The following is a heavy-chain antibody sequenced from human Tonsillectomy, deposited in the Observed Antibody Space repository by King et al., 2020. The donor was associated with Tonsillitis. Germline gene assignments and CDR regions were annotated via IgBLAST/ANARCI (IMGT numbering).Heavy chain of an antibody. CDR1: GYSFTSYY. D-gene: IGHD3-22*01. CDR2: INPRGGTT. Sequence: QLVQSGAEVKKPGASVKVSCKASGYSFTSYYIQWMRQAPGQGLEWMGVINPRGGTTSYAQKFQGRVTMTSDTSTSTVYMELSSLRSEDTAVYYCARGLDVHFDSCGLYWGQGTLVTVSS. J-gene: IGHJ4*02. V-gene: IGHV1-46*03. CDR3: ARGLDVHFDSCGLY.